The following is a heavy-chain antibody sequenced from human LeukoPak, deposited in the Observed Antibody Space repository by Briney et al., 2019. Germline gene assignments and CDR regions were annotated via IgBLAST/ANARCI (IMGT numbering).Heavy chain of an antibody. Sequence: PGGSLRLSWAASGITFSYYSMNWVRQAPGKGLEWVSSISSSSSYIYYADSVKGRFTISRDNAKNSLYLQMNSLRAEDTAVYYCARWGDVRATFDIWGQGTMVTVSS. CDR3: ARWGDVRATFDI. V-gene: IGHV3-21*01. CDR1: GITFSYYS. CDR2: ISSSSSYI. J-gene: IGHJ3*02. D-gene: IGHD3-10*01.